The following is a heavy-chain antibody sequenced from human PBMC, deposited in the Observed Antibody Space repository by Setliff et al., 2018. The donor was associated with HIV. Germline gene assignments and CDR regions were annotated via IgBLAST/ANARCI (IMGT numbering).Heavy chain of an antibody. CDR3: VRGPQWLVQKGRVYYFDY. CDR1: GGSISNGDHY. V-gene: IGHV4-30-4*08. J-gene: IGHJ4*02. Sequence: SETLSLTCTVSGGSISNGDHYWAWIRQSPGKGLEWIGYIYYTGDTYYRSSLESRVTISVDTSNNQFSRRLKSVTAADTAVYFCVRGPQWLVQKGRVYYFDYWGQGTLVTVSS. D-gene: IGHD6-19*01. CDR2: IYYTGDT.